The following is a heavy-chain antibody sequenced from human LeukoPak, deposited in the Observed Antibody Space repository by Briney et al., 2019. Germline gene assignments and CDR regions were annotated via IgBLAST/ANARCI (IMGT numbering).Heavy chain of an antibody. CDR1: GVSISSSSYY. D-gene: IGHD2-15*01. J-gene: IGHJ6*03. CDR3: ARGYCSGGSCYSSYYYSYMDV. Sequence: PSETLSLTCTVSGVSISSSSYYWGWIRQPPGKGLEWIGSINYSGSTYYNPSLKSRVTISVDRSKNQFSLKLSSVTAADTAVYYCARGYCSGGSCYSSYYYSYMDVWGKGTTVTVSS. CDR2: INYSGST. V-gene: IGHV4-39*07.